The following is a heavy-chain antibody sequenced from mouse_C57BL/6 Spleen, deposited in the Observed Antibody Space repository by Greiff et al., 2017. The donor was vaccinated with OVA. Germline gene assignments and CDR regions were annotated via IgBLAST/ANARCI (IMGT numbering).Heavy chain of an antibody. V-gene: IGHV1-15*01. CDR1: GYTFTDYE. CDR2: IDPETGGT. Sequence: QVQLQQSGAELVRPGASVTLSCKASGYTFTDYEMHWVKQTPVHGLEWIGAIDPETGGTAYNQKFKGKAILTADKSSSTAYMELRSLTSEDSAVYYCTRYGNYGYVDVWGTGTTVTVSS. D-gene: IGHD2-1*01. J-gene: IGHJ1*03. CDR3: TRYGNYGYVDV.